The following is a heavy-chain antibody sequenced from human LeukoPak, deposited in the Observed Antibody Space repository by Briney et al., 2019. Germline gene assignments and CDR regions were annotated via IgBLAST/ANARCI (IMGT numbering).Heavy chain of an antibody. CDR2: INWNGGST. Sequence: GGSLRLSCAASGFTFDDYGMSWVRQAPGKGLEWVSGINWNGGSTGYADSVKGRFTISRDNAKNSLYLQTNSLRAEDTALYYCARDISLGVVAATVFDYWGQGTLVTVSS. CDR3: ARDISLGVVAATVFDY. J-gene: IGHJ4*02. V-gene: IGHV3-20*04. CDR1: GFTFDDYG. D-gene: IGHD2-15*01.